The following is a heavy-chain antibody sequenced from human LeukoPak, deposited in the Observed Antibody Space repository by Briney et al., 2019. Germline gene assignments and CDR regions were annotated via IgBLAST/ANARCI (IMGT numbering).Heavy chain of an antibody. D-gene: IGHD3-22*01. J-gene: IGHJ3*02. Sequence: PSETLSLTCTVSGGSISRGDYYWSWIRQPPGKGLEWIGYIYYRGSTYYNPSLKSRVTISVDTSKNQFSLKLSSVTAADTAVYYCARPSYYDSSGIDIWGQGTMVTVSS. CDR3: ARPSYYDSSGIDI. V-gene: IGHV4-30-4*01. CDR2: IYYRGST. CDR1: GGSISRGDYY.